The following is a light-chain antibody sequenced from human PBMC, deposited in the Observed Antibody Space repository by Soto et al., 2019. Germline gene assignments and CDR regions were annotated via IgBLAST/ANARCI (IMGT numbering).Light chain of an antibody. J-gene: IGKJ1*01. CDR2: GAS. V-gene: IGKV3-20*01. CDR3: QQYGSSPVT. Sequence: EIVLTQSPGTLSLSPGERATLSCRASQSVSSSYLAWYQQKPGQAPGLLIYGASIRATGIPDRFSGSGSGTDFTLTISRLEPEDFAVYYCQQYGSSPVTFGQGTKVDIK. CDR1: QSVSSSY.